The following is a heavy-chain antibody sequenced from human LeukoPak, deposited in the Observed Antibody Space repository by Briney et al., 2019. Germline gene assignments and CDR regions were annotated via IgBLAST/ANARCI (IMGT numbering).Heavy chain of an antibody. D-gene: IGHD4-17*01. J-gene: IGHJ4*02. CDR3: ARYRYGDGLDS. CDR2: IGTAGDT. Sequence: GGSLRLSCAASEFTFINYDIHWVRQAKGKGLEWVSAIGTAGDTYYSGSVKGRFAISRENAKDSVYLQMNSLRAGDSAMYYCARYRYGDGLDSWGQGTLVTVSS. V-gene: IGHV3-13*01. CDR1: EFTFINYD.